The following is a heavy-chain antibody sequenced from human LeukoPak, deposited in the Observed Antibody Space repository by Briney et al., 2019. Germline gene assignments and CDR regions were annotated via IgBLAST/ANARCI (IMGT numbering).Heavy chain of an antibody. CDR1: GGSISSTSHY. V-gene: IGHV4-39*07. D-gene: IGHD6-19*01. Sequence: PSETLSLTCTVSGGSISSTSHYWGWIRQPPGKGLEWIGSMYYRGMTYYNSSLKSRVIISVDTSKNQFSLNLSPVTAADTAVYHCVRDRLAVAGTLTADFWGQGTLVTVSS. CDR3: VRDRLAVAGTLTADF. CDR2: MYYRGMT. J-gene: IGHJ4*02.